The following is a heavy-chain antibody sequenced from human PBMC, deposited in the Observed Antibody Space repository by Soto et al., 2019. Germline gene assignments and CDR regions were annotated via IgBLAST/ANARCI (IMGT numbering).Heavy chain of an antibody. Sequence: GESLKISCKGSGYSFTSYWISWVRQMPGKGLEWMGRIDPSDSYTNYSPSFQGHVTISADKSISTAYLQWSSLKASDTAMYYCVGSYCSSTSCRRYYYYYGMDVWGQGTTVTVPS. D-gene: IGHD2-2*01. CDR2: IDPSDSYT. CDR3: VGSYCSSTSCRRYYYYYGMDV. V-gene: IGHV5-10-1*01. CDR1: GYSFTSYW. J-gene: IGHJ6*02.